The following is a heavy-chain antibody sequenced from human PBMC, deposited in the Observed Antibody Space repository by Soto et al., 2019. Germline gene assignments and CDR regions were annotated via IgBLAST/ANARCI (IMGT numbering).Heavy chain of an antibody. J-gene: IGHJ4*02. V-gene: IGHV3-23*01. D-gene: IGHD6-6*01. CDR3: XXRPLAARHTDY. CDR2: ISGSGDNT. Sequence: EVQLLESGGGLVQPGGSLRLSCAASGFTFSNYAMTWVRQAPEKGLEWVSTISGSGDNTYYADSVRGRFTISRDNSKNXLYLQMNSLRXXXXXXXXXXXRPLAARHTDYWGQGTLVSVSS. CDR1: GFTFSNYA.